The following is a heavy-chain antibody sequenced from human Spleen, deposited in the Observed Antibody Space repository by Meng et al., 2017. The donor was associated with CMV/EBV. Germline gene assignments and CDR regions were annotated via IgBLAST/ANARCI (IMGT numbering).Heavy chain of an antibody. CDR3: ARYSYDWGHWFDP. J-gene: IGHJ5*02. CDR2: IYYIGNT. D-gene: IGHD5-18*01. V-gene: IGHV4-39*07. CDR1: GGSISSSSSSYY. Sequence: SETLSLTCTVSGGSISSSSSSYYWGWIRQPPGKGLEWIGNIYYIGNTFYNPSLKSRVTISIDTSKSQFSLKLNSVTAADTAVYYCARYSYDWGHWFDPWGQGTLVTVSS.